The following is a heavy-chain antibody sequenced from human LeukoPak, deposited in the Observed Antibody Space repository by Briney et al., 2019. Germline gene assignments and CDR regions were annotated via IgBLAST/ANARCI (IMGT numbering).Heavy chain of an antibody. D-gene: IGHD3-22*01. CDR1: GFTFSSYS. Sequence: GGSLRLSCAASGFTFSSYSMNWVRQAPGKGLEWVSSISSSSSYIYYADSVKGRFTISRDNAKNSLYLQMNSLRAEDTAVYYCAREKPALTCYYDSSGYYYFDYWGQGTLVTVSS. CDR2: ISSSSSYI. V-gene: IGHV3-21*01. J-gene: IGHJ4*02. CDR3: AREKPALTCYYDSSGYYYFDY.